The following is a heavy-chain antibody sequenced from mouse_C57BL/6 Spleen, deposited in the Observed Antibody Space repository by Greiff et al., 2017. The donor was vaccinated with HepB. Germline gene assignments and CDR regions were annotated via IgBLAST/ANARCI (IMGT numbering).Heavy chain of an antibody. CDR3: ARRGYGSSYRYFDV. CDR1: GYTFTSYW. J-gene: IGHJ1*03. D-gene: IGHD1-1*01. V-gene: IGHV1-64*01. CDR2: IHPNSGST. Sequence: VKLQQPGAELVKPGASVKLSCKASGYTFTSYWMHWVKQRPGQGLEWIGMIHPNSGSTNYNEKFKSKATLTVDKSSSTAYMQLSSLTSEDSAVYYCARRGYGSSYRYFDVWGTGTTVTVSS.